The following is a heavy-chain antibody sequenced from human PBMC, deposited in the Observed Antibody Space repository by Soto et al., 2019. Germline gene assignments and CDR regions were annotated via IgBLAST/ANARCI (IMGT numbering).Heavy chain of an antibody. CDR1: GGSISSSSYY. J-gene: IGHJ4*02. D-gene: IGHD5-18*01. CDR3: ARPRGYRNGYWHYFDY. CDR2: IYYSGST. V-gene: IGHV4-39*01. Sequence: ASETLSLTCTVSGGSISSSSYYWGWIRQPPGKGLEWIGSIYYSGSTYYNPSLKSRVTISVYPSKNQFSLKLSSVTAADPAVYYWARPRGYRNGYWHYFDYWGQGTLVTVSS.